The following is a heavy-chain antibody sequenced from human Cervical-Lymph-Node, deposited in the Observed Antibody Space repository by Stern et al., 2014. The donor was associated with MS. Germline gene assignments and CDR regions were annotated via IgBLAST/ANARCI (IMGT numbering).Heavy chain of an antibody. CDR3: ASASGVTTTVY. CDR2: MNPNNSNA. CDR1: GYIFTSYD. J-gene: IGHJ4*02. D-gene: IGHD4-17*01. Sequence: VHLVESGAEVRKPGASVKVSCKASGYIFTSYDINWVRQASGQGLEWMGWMNPNNSNANYAQKFQGRVTMTRDISISTAYMELSSLTSEDTAVYYCASASGVTTTVYWGQGTLITVSS. V-gene: IGHV1-8*02.